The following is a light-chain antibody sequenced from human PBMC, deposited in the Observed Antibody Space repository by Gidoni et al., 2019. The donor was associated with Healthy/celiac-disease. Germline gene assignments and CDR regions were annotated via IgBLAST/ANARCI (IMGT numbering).Light chain of an antibody. CDR2: EVS. CDR1: QSLLHSDGKTY. J-gene: IGKJ1*01. Sequence: DTVMTQTPFPLSATPGQPASTSRKSSQSLLHSDGKTYLSWYLQKPSQSPQLLIYEVSNRFSGVPDKFSGSGSGADITLKISQVEAGDVGVYYCMKGIHHRTFGQGTKVEIK. CDR3: MKGIHHRT. V-gene: IGKV2-29*02.